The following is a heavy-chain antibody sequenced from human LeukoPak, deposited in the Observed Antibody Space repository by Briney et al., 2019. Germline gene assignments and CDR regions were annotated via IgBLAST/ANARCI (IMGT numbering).Heavy chain of an antibody. Sequence: GGSLRLSCAASGFTFDDYAMHWVRQAPGKGLEWVSGISWSSGSIGYADSVKGRFTISRDNAKNSLYLQMNSLRAEDTALYYCAKSLGWLRYFDYWGQGTLVTVSS. D-gene: IGHD5-12*01. CDR3: AKSLGWLRYFDY. J-gene: IGHJ4*02. CDR2: ISWSSGSI. CDR1: GFTFDDYA. V-gene: IGHV3-9*01.